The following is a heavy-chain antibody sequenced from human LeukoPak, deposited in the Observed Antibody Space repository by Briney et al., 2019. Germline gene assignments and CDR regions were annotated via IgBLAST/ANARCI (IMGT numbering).Heavy chain of an antibody. CDR1: GGSISSSSYY. Sequence: SETLSLTCTVSGGSISSSSYYWGWIRQSPGKGLEWIGSIYYSGSTYYNPSLKSRVTISIDTSKNQFSLKLTSVSAADTAVYYCARVSGYDWESFYDYWGQGTLVTVSS. CDR2: IYYSGST. V-gene: IGHV4-39*07. D-gene: IGHD5-12*01. J-gene: IGHJ4*02. CDR3: ARVSGYDWESFYDY.